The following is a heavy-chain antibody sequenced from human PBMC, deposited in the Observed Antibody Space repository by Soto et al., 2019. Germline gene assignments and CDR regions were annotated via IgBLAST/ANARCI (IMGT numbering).Heavy chain of an antibody. Sequence: QVQLVQSGAEVKKPGSSVKVSCKASGGTFSSYAISWVRQAPGQGLEWVGGIIPIFGTANYAQKFQGRVTITADESTSTAYMELSSLRSEDTAVYYCARDGDLDNVVVPAPPRKYGMDVWGQGTTVTVSS. CDR3: ARDGDLDNVVVPAPPRKYGMDV. J-gene: IGHJ6*02. CDR1: GGTFSSYA. D-gene: IGHD2-2*01. V-gene: IGHV1-69*01. CDR2: IIPIFGTA.